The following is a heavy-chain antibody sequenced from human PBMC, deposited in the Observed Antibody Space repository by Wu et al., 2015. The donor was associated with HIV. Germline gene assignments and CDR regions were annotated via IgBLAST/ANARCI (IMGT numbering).Heavy chain of an antibody. J-gene: IGHJ1*01. D-gene: IGHD1-26*01. CDR2: INPNSGGS. CDR3: TKDYGIVGSTLPEYFQH. Sequence: QVQLMQSGAEVKKPGASVKVSCKTSGYTFTDNYIHWVRQAPGQGLEWMGWINPNSGGSKSPQKFQGRVTMTRDTSVSTVYLELTRLKFDGTAIYYCTKDYGIVGSTLPEYFQHWGQGTLVTVSS. CDR1: GYTFTDNY. V-gene: IGHV1-2*02.